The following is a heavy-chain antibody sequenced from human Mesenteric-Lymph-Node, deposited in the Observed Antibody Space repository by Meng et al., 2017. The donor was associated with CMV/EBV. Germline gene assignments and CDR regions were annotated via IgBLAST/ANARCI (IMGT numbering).Heavy chain of an antibody. CDR3: ARGTRHYDFWSGYYTFDI. CDR1: GFTFSDYY. V-gene: IGHV3-11*01. CDR2: NSSSGSTI. J-gene: IGHJ3*02. D-gene: IGHD3-3*01. Sequence: GGSLRLSCAASGFTFSDYYMSWISQAPGKGLEWVSDNSSSGSTIYYADSVKGRFTISRDNAKNSLYLHMNSLRSDDTAVYYCARGTRHYDFWSGYYTFDIWGQGTVVTVSS.